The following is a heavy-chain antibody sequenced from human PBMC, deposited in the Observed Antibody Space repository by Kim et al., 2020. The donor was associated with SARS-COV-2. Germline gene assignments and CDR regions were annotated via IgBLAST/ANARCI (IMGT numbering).Heavy chain of an antibody. CDR1: GFTFDDYA. V-gene: IGHV3-43*02. D-gene: IGHD2-2*01. CDR2: ISGDGGST. Sequence: GGSLRLSCAASGFTFDDYAMHCVRQAPGKGLEWVSLISGDGGSTYYADSVKGRFTISRDNSKNSLYLQMNSLRTEDTALYYCAKDIYCSSTSCYALLYYYGMDVWGQGTTVTVSS. J-gene: IGHJ6*02. CDR3: AKDIYCSSTSCYALLYYYGMDV.